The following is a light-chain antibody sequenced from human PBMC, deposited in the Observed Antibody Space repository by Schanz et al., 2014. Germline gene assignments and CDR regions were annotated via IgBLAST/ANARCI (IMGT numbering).Light chain of an antibody. CDR1: SSDIGAYNY. J-gene: IGLJ1*01. CDR2: EVN. V-gene: IGLV2-8*01. Sequence: QSALTQPPSASGSPGQSVTISCTGTSSDIGAYNYVSWYQQHPGKAPKLMIYEVNKRPSGVPDRFSGSKSGNTASLTVSGPRAEDDAYYYCTSYAATNTAYVFGTGTKLTVL. CDR3: TSYAATNTAYV.